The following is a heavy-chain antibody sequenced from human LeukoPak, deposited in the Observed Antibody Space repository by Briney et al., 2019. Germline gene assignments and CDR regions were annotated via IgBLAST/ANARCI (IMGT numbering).Heavy chain of an antibody. CDR1: GFTFSSYG. CDR3: ANPPRT. J-gene: IGHJ4*02. CDR2: ISVSVGST. Sequence: PGGSLRLSCAASGFTFSSYGMSWVREAPGKGLEWVSTISVSVGSTYYADSVKGRFTVSRDNSKNTLYLQMNSLRGEDTAVYYCANPPRTWGQGTLVTVSS. V-gene: IGHV3-23*01.